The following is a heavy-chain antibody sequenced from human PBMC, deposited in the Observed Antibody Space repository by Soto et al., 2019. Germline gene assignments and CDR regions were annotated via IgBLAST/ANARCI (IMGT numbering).Heavy chain of an antibody. Sequence: EVQLVESGGGLVKPGGSLRLSCAASGFNFSYYTMDWVRQAPGKGLEWVSSISSDSSHTYYADSVKGRFTISRDNGKKALYLEINNMRAEDTAVYYCASQVASRRLAPGGQGTLVTVCS. J-gene: IGHJ5*02. CDR3: ASQVASRRLAP. V-gene: IGHV3-21*01. CDR2: ISSDSSHT. CDR1: GFNFSYYT.